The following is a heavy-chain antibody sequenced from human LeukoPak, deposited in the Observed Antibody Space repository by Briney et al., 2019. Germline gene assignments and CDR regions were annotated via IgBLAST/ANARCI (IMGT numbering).Heavy chain of an antibody. D-gene: IGHD5-24*01. CDR1: GYTFSTYG. Sequence: ASVKVSCKASGYTFSTYGVTWVRQAPRQGLEWMGWISAYNGDTNYAQKFQGRITMTTDTSTSTAYMELSSLRSEDTAVYYCARTYGRDGYNYNYWGQGTLVTVSS. CDR2: ISAYNGDT. CDR3: ARTYGRDGYNYNY. J-gene: IGHJ4*02. V-gene: IGHV1-18*01.